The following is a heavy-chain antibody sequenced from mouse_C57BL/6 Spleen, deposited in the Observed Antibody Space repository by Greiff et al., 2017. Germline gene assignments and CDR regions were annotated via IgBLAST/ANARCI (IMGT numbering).Heavy chain of an antibody. D-gene: IGHD2-1*01. V-gene: IGHV5-4*01. CDR3: ARDNYFAY. Sequence: EVKLMESGGGLVKPGGSLKLSCAASGFTFRSYAMSWVRQTPEKRLEWVATISDGGSYTYYPDNVKGRFTISRDNAKNNLYLQMSHLKSEDTAMYYCARDNYFAYWGQGTLVTVSA. J-gene: IGHJ3*01. CDR2: ISDGGSYT. CDR1: GFTFRSYA.